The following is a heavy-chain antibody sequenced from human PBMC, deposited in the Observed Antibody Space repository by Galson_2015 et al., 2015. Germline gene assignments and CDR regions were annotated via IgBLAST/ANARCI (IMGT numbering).Heavy chain of an antibody. CDR1: GYTFPSYS. V-gene: IGHV1-18*01. CDR2: ISAYNGNT. CDR3: ARPLQGGELLPFDY. D-gene: IGHD1-26*01. J-gene: IGHJ4*02. Sequence: QSGAEVKKPGASVTVSCKASGYTFPSYSISWVRQAPGQGLEWMGWISAYNGNTNYAQKLQGRVTMTTDTSTSTAYMELRSLRSDDTAVYYCARPLQGGELLPFDYWGQGTLVTVSS.